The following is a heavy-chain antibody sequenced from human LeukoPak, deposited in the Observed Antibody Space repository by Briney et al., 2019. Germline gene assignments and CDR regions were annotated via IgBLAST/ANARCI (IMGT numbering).Heavy chain of an antibody. J-gene: IGHJ4*02. D-gene: IGHD3-3*01. V-gene: IGHV3-73*01. Sequence: GGSLRLSCAASGFTLSGSAMHWVRQASGKGLEWVGRIRSKANSYATAYAASVKGRFTISRDDSKNTAYLQMNSLKTGDTAVYYCTSYYDFWSGYYFDYWGQGTLVTVSS. CDR1: GFTLSGSA. CDR2: IRSKANSYAT. CDR3: TSYYDFWSGYYFDY.